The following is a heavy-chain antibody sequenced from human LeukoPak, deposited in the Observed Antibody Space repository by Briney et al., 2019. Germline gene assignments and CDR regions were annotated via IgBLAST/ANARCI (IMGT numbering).Heavy chain of an antibody. CDR1: GYTFIDYY. CDR3: ARVVGGCGGDCYTPFGY. CDR2: LNPKNGGT. Sequence: GASVKVSCKASGYTFIDYYMHWVRQAPGQGLEWMGWLNPKNGGTNSVQKFQGRVTMTRDTSISTAYMELSRLGSDDTAVYYCARVVGGCGGDCYTPFGYWGQGTLVTVSS. D-gene: IGHD2-21*02. J-gene: IGHJ4*02. V-gene: IGHV1-2*02.